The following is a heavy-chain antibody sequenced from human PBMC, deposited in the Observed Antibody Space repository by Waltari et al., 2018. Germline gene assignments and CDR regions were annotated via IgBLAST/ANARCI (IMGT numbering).Heavy chain of an antibody. Sequence: EVQLVESGGGLVNPGGSLRLSCAASGSTFSAHSMPWVRQAPGKGLEWVSSISSADYSLDADSMKGRFIISRDNAKKSLYLQMNGLSGEDTAVYYCARVIVYSDSPVCDFWGQGTLVIVSS. J-gene: IGHJ4*01. V-gene: IGHV3-21*01. CDR3: ARVIVYSDSPVCDF. D-gene: IGHD2-21*01. CDR1: GSTFSAHS. CDR2: ISSADYS.